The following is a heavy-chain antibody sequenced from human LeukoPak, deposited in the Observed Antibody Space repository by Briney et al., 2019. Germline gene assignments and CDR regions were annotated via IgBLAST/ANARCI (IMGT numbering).Heavy chain of an antibody. J-gene: IGHJ4*02. CDR1: GFTFSRYS. V-gene: IGHV3-21*01. CDR3: ANHLACGSTTCPSFDH. Sequence: GGSLRLSCAASGFTFSRYSMNWVRQAPGKGLEWVSSISHSGYDIYYADSVKGRFTISRDNAKNSLSLQMNNLRIDDTAVYYCANHLACGSTTCPSFDHWGQGTLVTVSS. D-gene: IGHD2-2*01. CDR2: ISHSGYDI.